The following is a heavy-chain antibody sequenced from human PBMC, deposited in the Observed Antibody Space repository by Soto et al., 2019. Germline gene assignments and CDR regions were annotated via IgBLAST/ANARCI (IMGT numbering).Heavy chain of an antibody. D-gene: IGHD1-26*01. V-gene: IGHV4-39*02. Sequence: SETLSLTCTVSGGSISSSDFYWGWLRQTPGKGLEWIGLTSYSGNTVYNPSLKSRVAFSVDTSKNHFSLTLTSVTAADTAVYYCARDGVGPFDYWGQGTLVTVSS. CDR1: GGSISSSDFY. CDR3: ARDGVGPFDY. CDR2: TSYSGNT. J-gene: IGHJ4*02.